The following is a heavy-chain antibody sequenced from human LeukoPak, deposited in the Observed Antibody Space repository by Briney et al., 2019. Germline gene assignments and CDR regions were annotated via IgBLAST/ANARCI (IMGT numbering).Heavy chain of an antibody. CDR1: GGTFSDYA. J-gene: IGHJ6*04. CDR2: FIPVLGTA. D-gene: IGHD2-8*01. Sequence: SVKVSCKASGGTFSDYALNWVRQAPGQGLEWMGVFIPVLGTANSTQNFQDRVSITADISTHTVYTELSSLKSEDTAVYFCAGIPVFGVVLHQEPVWGKGTTVTVSS. CDR3: AGIPVFGVVLHQEPV. V-gene: IGHV1-69*10.